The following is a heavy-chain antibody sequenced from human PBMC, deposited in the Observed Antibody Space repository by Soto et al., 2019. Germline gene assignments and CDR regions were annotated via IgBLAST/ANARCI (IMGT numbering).Heavy chain of an antibody. CDR3: ASGNILTGSPFDY. CDR1: GGSVSSGSYY. J-gene: IGHJ4*02. Sequence: SETLSLTCTVSGGSVSSGSYYWTWIRQPPGKGLEWIGYMYYSGSTNYNPSLKSRVTISVDTSKNQFSLKLSSVTAADTAVYYCASGNILTGSPFDYWGQGTLVPVSS. D-gene: IGHD3-9*01. CDR2: MYYSGST. V-gene: IGHV4-61*01.